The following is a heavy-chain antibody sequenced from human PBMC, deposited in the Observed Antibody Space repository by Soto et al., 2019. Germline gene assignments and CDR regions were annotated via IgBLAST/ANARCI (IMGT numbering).Heavy chain of an antibody. V-gene: IGHV3-30-3*01. CDR3: ARDPYSYGYFDY. D-gene: IGHD5-18*01. J-gene: IGHJ4*02. Sequence: GGSLRLSCAASGFTFSSYAMHWVRQAPGKGLEWVAVISYDGSNKYYADSVKGRFTISRDNSKNTLYLQMNSLRAEDTAVYYCARDPYSYGYFDYWGQGTLVTVSS. CDR1: GFTFSSYA. CDR2: ISYDGSNK.